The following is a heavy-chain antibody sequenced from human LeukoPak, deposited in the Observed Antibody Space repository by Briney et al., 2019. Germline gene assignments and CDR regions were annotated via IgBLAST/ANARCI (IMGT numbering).Heavy chain of an antibody. Sequence: SETLSLTCTVSGGSISSGGYSWSWIRQPPGRGLEWIGYIYHSGSTYYNPSLKSRVTFSVDTSRSQFALRLSSVTAADTAVYYCVGTYCGGDCYAMYAFDFWGQGTVVSVSS. CDR1: GGSISSGGYS. J-gene: IGHJ3*01. CDR3: VGTYCGGDCYAMYAFDF. CDR2: IYHSGST. D-gene: IGHD2-21*02. V-gene: IGHV4-30-2*01.